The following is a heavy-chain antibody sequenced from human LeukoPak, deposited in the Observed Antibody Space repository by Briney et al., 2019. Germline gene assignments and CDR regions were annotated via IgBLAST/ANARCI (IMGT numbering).Heavy chain of an antibody. J-gene: IGHJ4*02. V-gene: IGHV3-64*01. Sequence: GGSLRLSCAASGFTFSNYAMHWVRQAPGKGLEYVSAFSSNGGSTYYANSVKGRFTISRDNSKNTLYLQMGSLRAEDMAVYYCARDLRLKELAYCGGDCLDYWGQGTLVTVSS. D-gene: IGHD2-21*02. CDR3: ARDLRLKELAYCGGDCLDY. CDR1: GFTFSNYA. CDR2: FSSNGGST.